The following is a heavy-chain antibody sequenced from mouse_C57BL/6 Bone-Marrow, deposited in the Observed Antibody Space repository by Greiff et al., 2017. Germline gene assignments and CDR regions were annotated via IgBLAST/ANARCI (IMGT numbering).Heavy chain of an antibody. V-gene: IGHV14-1*01. Sequence: VQLQQSGAELVRPGASVKLSCTASGFNIKDYYMHWVKQRPEQGLEWIGRIDPEDGDTEYAPKFQGKATMTADTSSNTAYLQLSSLTSEDTAVYYCTTGTAQATYYFDYWGQGTTLTVSS. CDR1: GFNIKDYY. CDR3: TTGTAQATYYFDY. D-gene: IGHD3-2*02. CDR2: IDPEDGDT. J-gene: IGHJ2*01.